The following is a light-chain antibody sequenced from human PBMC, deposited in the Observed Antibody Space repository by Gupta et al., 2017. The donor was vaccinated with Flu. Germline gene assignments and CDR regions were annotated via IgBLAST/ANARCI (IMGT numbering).Light chain of an antibody. CDR2: EVS. CDR1: SSDVGGYNY. Sequence: TSSDVGGYNYVSWYQQHPGKAPKLMIYEVSNRPSRVSNRFSGSKSGNTASLTISGLQAEDEADYYCTSYTSYSTWVFGGGTNLTVL. V-gene: IGLV2-14*01. CDR3: TSYTSYSTWV. J-gene: IGLJ3*02.